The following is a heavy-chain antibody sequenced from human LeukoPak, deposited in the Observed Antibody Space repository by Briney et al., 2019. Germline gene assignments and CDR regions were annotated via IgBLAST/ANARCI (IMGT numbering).Heavy chain of an antibody. CDR3: ARDLRHQQQLVF. Sequence: ASVTVSCKASGYTFTSYGISWVRQAPGQGLEWMGWISAYNGNTHYAQKLQDRVTMTTDTSTSTAYMELRNLRSDDTAVYYCARDLRHQQQLVFWGQGTLVTVSS. J-gene: IGHJ4*02. D-gene: IGHD6-13*01. V-gene: IGHV1-18*01. CDR2: ISAYNGNT. CDR1: GYTFTSYG.